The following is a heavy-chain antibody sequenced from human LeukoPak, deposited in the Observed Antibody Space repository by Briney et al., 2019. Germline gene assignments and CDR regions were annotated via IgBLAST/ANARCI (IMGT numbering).Heavy chain of an antibody. Sequence: TGGSLRLSCAASGFTFSSYAMHWVRQAPGKGLEWVAVISYDGSNKYYADSVKGRFTISRDNSKNTLYLQMNSLRAEDTAVYYCARDSRYDSSGYHGYYFDYWGQGTLVTVSS. J-gene: IGHJ4*02. CDR3: ARDSRYDSSGYHGYYFDY. V-gene: IGHV3-30-3*01. D-gene: IGHD3-22*01. CDR2: ISYDGSNK. CDR1: GFTFSSYA.